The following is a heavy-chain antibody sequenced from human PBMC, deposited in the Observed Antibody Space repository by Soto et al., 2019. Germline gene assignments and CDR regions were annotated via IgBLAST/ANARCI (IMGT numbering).Heavy chain of an antibody. CDR2: LSHHSYKK. J-gene: IGHJ4*02. CDR1: GFTFSDYG. CDR3: AKDWVGGSNRYYLED. D-gene: IGHD1-26*01. V-gene: IGHV3-30*18. Sequence: QVLLVESGGGVVQPGRSLRLSCAASGFTFSDYGLHWVRQAPGKGLEWVAFLSHHSYKKYYAVSVKGRFTVSRDNSKNTLYLQMNSLRAEDTAVYYCAKDWVGGSNRYYLEDWGQGTPVTVSS.